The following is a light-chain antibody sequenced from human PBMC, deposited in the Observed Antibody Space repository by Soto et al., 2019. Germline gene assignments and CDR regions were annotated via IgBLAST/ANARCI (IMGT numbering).Light chain of an antibody. V-gene: IGLV2-23*01. CDR1: SSDVGGFNL. J-gene: IGLJ3*02. Sequence: QSALTHPASVSVSPGQSLTVSCTGTSSDVGGFNLVSWYQQHPGKYLKLIIYEATKRPSGVSNHFSGSKSGNTASMTISGLQAEDEADYSCCSYARSRTVVFGGGPKVTVL. CDR2: EAT. CDR3: CSYARSRTVV.